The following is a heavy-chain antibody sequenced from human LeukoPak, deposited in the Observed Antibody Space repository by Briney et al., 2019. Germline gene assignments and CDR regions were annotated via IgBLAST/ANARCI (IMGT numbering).Heavy chain of an antibody. J-gene: IGHJ6*02. CDR1: GFIFENYA. D-gene: IGHD2-2*02. Sequence: QSGGSLRLSCAVSGFIFENYAMHWVRQAPGKGLEWVSGISWNSGRIGYADSVKGRFTISRDNAKNSLYLQMNSLRAEDTALYYCARDPGSLPAAIGYCCYGMDVWGQGTTVTVSS. CDR2: ISWNSGRI. V-gene: IGHV3-9*01. CDR3: ARDPGSLPAAIGYCCYGMDV.